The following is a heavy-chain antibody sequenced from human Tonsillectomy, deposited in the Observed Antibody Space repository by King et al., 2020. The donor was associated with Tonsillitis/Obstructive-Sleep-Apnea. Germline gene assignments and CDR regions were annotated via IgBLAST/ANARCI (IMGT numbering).Heavy chain of an antibody. J-gene: IGHJ3*02. V-gene: IGHV6-1*01. CDR2: TYYRSKWYN. D-gene: IGHD2-2*01. CDR1: GDSVSSNSAA. CDR3: ARGEYLPDGFDI. Sequence: VQLQQSGPGLVKPSQTLSLTCAISGDSVSSNSAAWNWIRQSPSRGLEWLGRTYYRSKWYNDYAVSVNSRIIISPDTSKNQFSQQLNSVTPEDTAVYYSARGEYLPDGFDIWGQGTMVTVSS.